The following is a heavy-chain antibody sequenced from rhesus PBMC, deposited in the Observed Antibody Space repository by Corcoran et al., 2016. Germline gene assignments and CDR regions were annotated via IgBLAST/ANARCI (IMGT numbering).Heavy chain of an antibody. CDR1: GGSISSHW. CDR3: ARGGYCVSTSCSFDY. CDR2: IYGRVGEN. V-gene: IGHV4-173*01. J-gene: IGHJ4*01. Sequence: QLQLQESGPGLVKPSETLSFTCAVSGGSISSHWWSWIRQSPGKGLEWIGRIYGRVGENNYNPCLKSRVTVSKDTSKKQFSLKLNSVTAADTAVYYCARGGYCVSTSCSFDYWGQGVLVTVSS. D-gene: IGHD2-2*01.